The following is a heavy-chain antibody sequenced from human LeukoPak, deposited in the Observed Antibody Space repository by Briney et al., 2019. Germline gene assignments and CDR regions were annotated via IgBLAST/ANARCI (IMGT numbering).Heavy chain of an antibody. Sequence: GGSLRLSCAASGFTFSSYGMHWVRQAPGKGLEWVAFIWYDGNDKYYADSVKGRFTISRDSSKNTLYLQMNSLRAEDTAVYYCAKDPLQYGSGSYYFDYWGQGTLFTVSS. V-gene: IGHV3-30*02. CDR1: GFTFSSYG. CDR3: AKDPLQYGSGSYYFDY. J-gene: IGHJ4*02. D-gene: IGHD3-10*01. CDR2: IWYDGNDK.